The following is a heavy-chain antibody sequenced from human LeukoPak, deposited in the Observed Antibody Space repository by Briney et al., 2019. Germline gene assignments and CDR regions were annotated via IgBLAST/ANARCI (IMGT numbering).Heavy chain of an antibody. D-gene: IGHD2-2*01. V-gene: IGHV4-34*01. CDR3: ARGEAWSYAALVYYYMDV. Sequence: SETLSLTCAVYGGSLSGYYWSWIRQPPGKGLEWIGEINHSGSTNYNPSLKSRVTISVDTSKNQFSLKLSSVTAADTAVYYCARGEAWSYAALVYYYMDVWGRGTSVTVSS. CDR2: INHSGST. CDR1: GGSLSGYY. J-gene: IGHJ6*03.